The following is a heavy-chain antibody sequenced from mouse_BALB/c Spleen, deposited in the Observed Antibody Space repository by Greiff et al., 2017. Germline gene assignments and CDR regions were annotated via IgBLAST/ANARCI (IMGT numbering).Heavy chain of an antibody. CDR1: GYTFTDYE. D-gene: IGHD2-1*01. CDR2: IDPETGGT. Sequence: QVQLQQSGAELVRPGASVTLSCKASGYTFTDYEMHWVKQTPVHGLEWIGAIDPETGGTAYNQKFKGKATLTADKSSSTAYMELRSLTSEDSAVYYCTRRLDGNYDYWGQGTTLTVSS. CDR3: TRRLDGNYDY. V-gene: IGHV1-15*01. J-gene: IGHJ2*01.